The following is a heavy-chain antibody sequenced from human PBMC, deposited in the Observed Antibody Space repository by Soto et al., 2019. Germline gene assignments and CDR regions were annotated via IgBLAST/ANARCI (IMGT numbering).Heavy chain of an antibody. J-gene: IGHJ6*02. V-gene: IGHV1-69*01. CDR1: GGTFSSYA. CDR2: IIPIFGTA. D-gene: IGHD3-10*01. CDR3: ARTMVRGVIINNYYYYGMDV. Sequence: GKASGGTFSSYAISWVRQAPGQGLEWMGGIIPIFGTANYAQKFQGRVTITADESTSTAYMELSSLRSEDTAVYYCARTMVRGVIINNYYYYGMDVWGQGTTVTVSS.